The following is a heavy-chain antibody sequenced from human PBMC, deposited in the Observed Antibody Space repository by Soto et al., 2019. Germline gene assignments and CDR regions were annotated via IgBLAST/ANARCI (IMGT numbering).Heavy chain of an antibody. V-gene: IGHV3-74*01. CDR1: VFTFIRYW. CDR2: ASPDGTST. D-gene: IGHD3-10*01. Sequence: GWSLRLSCAASVFTFIRYWMHWVRQAPGKGLEWVSRASPDGTSTSYADSVKGRFTISRGNAKNTLFMQMNSLRAEDTAVYYCTRHGSGDYFLFDPWGQGTLVTVSS. J-gene: IGHJ5*02. CDR3: TRHGSGDYFLFDP.